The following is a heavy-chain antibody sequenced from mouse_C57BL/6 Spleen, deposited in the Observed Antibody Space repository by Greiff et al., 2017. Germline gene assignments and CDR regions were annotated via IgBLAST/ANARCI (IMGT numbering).Heavy chain of an antibody. Sequence: EVQLQQSGPVLVKPGASVKMSCKASGYTFTDYYMNWVKPSHGKSLEWIGVINPYNGGTSSNQKFKGQATLTVEKSSSPAYMELNSLTSEDSAVYYCASSTEGAWFAYWGPGTLVTVSA. CDR2: INPYNGGT. J-gene: IGHJ3*01. CDR3: ASSTEGAWFAY. D-gene: IGHD2-1*01. V-gene: IGHV1-19*01. CDR1: GYTFTDYY.